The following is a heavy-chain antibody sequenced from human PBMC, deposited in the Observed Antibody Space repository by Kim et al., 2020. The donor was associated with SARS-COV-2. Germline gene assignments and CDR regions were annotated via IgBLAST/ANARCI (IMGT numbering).Heavy chain of an antibody. V-gene: IGHV5-10-1*01. CDR1: GYSFTSYW. D-gene: IGHD6-13*01. Sequence: GESLKISCKGSGYSFTSYWISWVRQMPGKGLEWMGRIDPSDSYTNYRPSFQGHVTISADKSISTAYLQWSSLKASDTAMYYCARLDSSSWYPTYWGQGTLVTVSS. CDR2: IDPSDSYT. J-gene: IGHJ4*02. CDR3: ARLDSSSWYPTY.